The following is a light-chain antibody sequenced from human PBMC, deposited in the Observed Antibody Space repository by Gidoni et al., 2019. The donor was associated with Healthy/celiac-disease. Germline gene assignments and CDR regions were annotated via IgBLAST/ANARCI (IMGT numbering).Light chain of an antibody. Sequence: QPALTQPASVSGSPGQSITISCTGTSSDVGGYNYVSWYQPHPGKAPKLMIYEVSNRPSGVSNRFSGSKSGNTASLTISGLQAEDEADYYCSSYTSSSTRVFGTGTKVTVL. J-gene: IGLJ1*01. CDR2: EVS. V-gene: IGLV2-14*01. CDR3: SSYTSSSTRV. CDR1: SSDVGGYNY.